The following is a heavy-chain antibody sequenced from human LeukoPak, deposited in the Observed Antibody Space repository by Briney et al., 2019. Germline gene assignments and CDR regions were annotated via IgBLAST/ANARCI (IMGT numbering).Heavy chain of an antibody. CDR3: ARAIASYGDSAY. V-gene: IGHV3-48*04. CDR1: GFKFSSFS. Sequence: GGSLRLSCAASGFKFSSFSMGWVRQAPGKGLEWLSYITSTSSATYYADSLQGRFTISRDNAKNSLYLQINSLRADDTAVYYCARAIASYGDSAYWGQGTLVTVSS. CDR2: ITSTSSAT. D-gene: IGHD5-18*01. J-gene: IGHJ4*02.